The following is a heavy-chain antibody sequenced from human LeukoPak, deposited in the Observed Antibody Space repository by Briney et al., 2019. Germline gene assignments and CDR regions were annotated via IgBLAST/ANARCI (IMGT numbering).Heavy chain of an antibody. CDR3: VRGRYNYGYIFDY. V-gene: IGHV3-21*01. Sequence: GGSLRLSCAASGFTFSNYWMHWVRQAPGKGLEWASSISSSSSYIYYADSVKGRFTISRDNAKNSLYLQVNSLRAEDTAVYYCVRGRYNYGYIFDYWGQGTLVTVSS. J-gene: IGHJ4*02. D-gene: IGHD5-18*01. CDR2: ISSSSSYI. CDR1: GFTFSNYW.